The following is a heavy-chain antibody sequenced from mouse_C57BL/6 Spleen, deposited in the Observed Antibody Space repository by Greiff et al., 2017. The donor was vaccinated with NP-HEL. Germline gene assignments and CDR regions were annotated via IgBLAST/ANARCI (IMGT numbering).Heavy chain of an antibody. D-gene: IGHD2-2*01. CDR1: GYTFTSYW. Sequence: QVQLQQPGAELVMPGASVKLSCKASGYTFTSYWMHWVKQRPGQGLEWIGEIDPSDSYTNYNQKFKGKSTLTVDKSSSTAYMQLSSLTSEDSAVYYCARGGVTLDYWGQVTTLTVSS. CDR3: ARGGVTLDY. V-gene: IGHV1-69*01. CDR2: IDPSDSYT. J-gene: IGHJ2*01.